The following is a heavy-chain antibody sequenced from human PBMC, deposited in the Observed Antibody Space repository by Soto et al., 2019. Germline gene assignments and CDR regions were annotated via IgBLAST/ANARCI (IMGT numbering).Heavy chain of an antibody. J-gene: IGHJ4*02. V-gene: IGHV5-51*01. CDR2: LYPSDSDT. D-gene: IGHD5-12*01. CDR1: GYSFSSYW. Sequence: PGESLKISCKGSGYSFSSYWVAWVRQKPWKDLEWMGILYPSDSDTRYSPSLQGQVIISADKSISTAYLQWTSLKASDSAIYYCARQGRPYSGSLDYWGQGTPVTVSS. CDR3: ARQGRPYSGSLDY.